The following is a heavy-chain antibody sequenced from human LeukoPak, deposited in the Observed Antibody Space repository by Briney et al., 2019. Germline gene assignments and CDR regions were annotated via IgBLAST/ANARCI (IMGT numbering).Heavy chain of an antibody. Sequence: GGSLRLSCTASGLTFSTSGFNWVRQAPGKGLEWVASIGPTGSDRYHADLIKGRFTISRDSANNFLYLQMNSLRAEDTAVYYCATETNGRHYDYWGQGTLLTVSS. J-gene: IGHJ4*02. CDR2: IGPTGSDR. CDR3: ATETNGRHYDY. D-gene: IGHD1-14*01. V-gene: IGHV3-21*06. CDR1: GLTFSTSG.